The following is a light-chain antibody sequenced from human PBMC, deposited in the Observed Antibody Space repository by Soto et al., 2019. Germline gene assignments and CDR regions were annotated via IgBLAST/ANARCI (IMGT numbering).Light chain of an antibody. J-gene: IGKJ4*01. CDR1: QSLRSSY. CDR3: QQFRSSPLT. V-gene: IGKV3-20*01. Sequence: PGERATLSCWASQSLRSSYLAWYQRRPGQAPRLLMFGASRRATGIPDRFNGSGSGTDFILTISRLEPEDFAVYYCQQFRSSPLTFGGGTKVDIK. CDR2: GAS.